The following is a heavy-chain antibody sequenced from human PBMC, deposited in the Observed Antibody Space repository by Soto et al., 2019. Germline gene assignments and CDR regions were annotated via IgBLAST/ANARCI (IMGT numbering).Heavy chain of an antibody. V-gene: IGHV3-23*01. CDR1: GFAFSDYA. D-gene: IGHD3-10*01. Sequence: PGGSLRLSCAASGFAFSDYAMNWVRQAPGKGLEWVSAISGGAGDTYYADSVKGRFTISRDNSKNTLYLQMKRLRAEDTAIYYRAKSSRITLVRGVTDYWGQGPLVTVSS. CDR3: AKSSRITLVRGVTDY. CDR2: ISGGAGDT. J-gene: IGHJ4*02.